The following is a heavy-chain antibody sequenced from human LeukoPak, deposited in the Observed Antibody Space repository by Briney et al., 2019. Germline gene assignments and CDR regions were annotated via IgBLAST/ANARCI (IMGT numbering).Heavy chain of an antibody. D-gene: IGHD3-22*01. CDR3: ARDRRYYDSSGYSYYYYGMDV. J-gene: IGHJ6*02. V-gene: IGHV4-30-2*01. Sequence: SETLSLTCAVSGGSISSGGYSWSWIRQPPGKGLEWIGYIYHSGSTYYNPSLKSRVTISVDRSKNQFSPKLSSVTAADTAVYYCARDRRYYDSSGYSYYYYGMDVWGQGTTVTVSS. CDR2: IYHSGST. CDR1: GGSISSGGYS.